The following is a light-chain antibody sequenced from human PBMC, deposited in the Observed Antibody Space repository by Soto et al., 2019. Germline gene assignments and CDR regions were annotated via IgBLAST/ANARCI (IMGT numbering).Light chain of an antibody. CDR1: SSNIGAGYD. J-gene: IGLJ3*02. Sequence: QSVLTQPPSVSGAPXXXVTISCTGSSSNIGAGYDVHWYQQLPGTAPKLLIYGNSNRPSGVPDRFSGSKSGTSASLAITGLQAADEADYYCQSYDSSLSGWVFGGGTKLTVL. V-gene: IGLV1-40*01. CDR2: GNS. CDR3: QSYDSSLSGWV.